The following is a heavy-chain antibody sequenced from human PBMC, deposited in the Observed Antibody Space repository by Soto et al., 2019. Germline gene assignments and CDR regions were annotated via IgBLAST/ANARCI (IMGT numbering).Heavy chain of an antibody. V-gene: IGHV1-69*01. J-gene: IGHJ3*02. CDR3: SREKRNYYAHSGYAANDI. CDR1: GGTFSSYA. D-gene: IGHD3-22*01. CDR2: IIPIFGTA. Sequence: QVQLVQSGAEVKKPGSSVKVSCKASGGTFSSYAISWVRQAPGQGLEWMGGIIPIFGTANYAQKFQGRVKITAYESTSPAYIELSILSSADTVVYYCSREKRNYYAHSGYAANDIWSQGTEVTASS.